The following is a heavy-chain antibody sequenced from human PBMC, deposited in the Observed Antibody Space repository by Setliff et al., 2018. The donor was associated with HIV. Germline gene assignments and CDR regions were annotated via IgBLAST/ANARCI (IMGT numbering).Heavy chain of an antibody. CDR1: GFSLGTSGVG. J-gene: IGHJ4*02. CDR2: IYWNDDR. V-gene: IGHV2-5*01. Sequence: ESGPTLVNPTQTLTLTCTFSGFSLGTSGVGVGWIRQPPGKALEWLALIYWNDDRRYSPSLESRLSITKDTSKNQVVLTVTNMDPVDTATYYCAHRRVDFGDYEGNFDYWGQGTLVTVSS. CDR3: AHRRVDFGDYEGNFDY. D-gene: IGHD4-17*01.